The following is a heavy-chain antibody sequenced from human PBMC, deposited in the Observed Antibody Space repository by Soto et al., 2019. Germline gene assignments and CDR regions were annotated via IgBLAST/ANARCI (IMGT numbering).Heavy chain of an antibody. D-gene: IGHD6-13*01. CDR3: ARGRIAAAGTVIKLFDY. Sequence: SETLSLTCAVYGGSFSGYYWSWIRHPPGKGLEWIGEINHSGSTNYNPSLKSRVTISVDTSKNQFSLKLSSVTAADTAVYYCARGRIAAAGTVIKLFDYSGQGTLVTVSS. CDR1: GGSFSGYY. CDR2: INHSGST. J-gene: IGHJ4*02. V-gene: IGHV4-34*01.